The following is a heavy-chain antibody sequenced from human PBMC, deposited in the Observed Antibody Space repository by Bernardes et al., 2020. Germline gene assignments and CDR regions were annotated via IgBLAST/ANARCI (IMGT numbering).Heavy chain of an antibody. V-gene: IGHV1-18*01. CDR1: GYTFTSYG. D-gene: IGHD3-9*01. J-gene: IGHJ5*02. CDR2: ISAFNGNT. CDR3: ARAVADSLKNLFDP. Sequence: ASLKVSCKASGYTFTSYGISWVRQAPGQGLEWMGWISAFNGNTNYAQKLQGRVTMTTDTSTSTAYMELRSLRSDDTAVYYCARAVADSLKNLFDPCGQGTLVTVSS.